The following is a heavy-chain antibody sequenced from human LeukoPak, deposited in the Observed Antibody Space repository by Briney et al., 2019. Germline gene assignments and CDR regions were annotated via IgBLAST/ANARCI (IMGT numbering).Heavy chain of an antibody. Sequence: PGGSLRLSCAASGFTFDDCAMHWVRQALGKGLEWVSLISWDGGSTYYADSVKGRFTISRDNSKNSLYLQMNSLRAEDTALYYCAKALTYYDFWNGFDPWGQGTLVTVSS. CDR3: AKALTYYDFWNGFDP. J-gene: IGHJ5*02. V-gene: IGHV3-43D*04. CDR1: GFTFDDCA. CDR2: ISWDGGST. D-gene: IGHD3-3*01.